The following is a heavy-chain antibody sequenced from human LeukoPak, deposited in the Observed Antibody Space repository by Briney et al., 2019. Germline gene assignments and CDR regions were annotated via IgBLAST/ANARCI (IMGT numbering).Heavy chain of an antibody. V-gene: IGHV3-7*01. CDR1: GFTFNSYW. J-gene: IGHJ3*02. CDR3: ARSNWTAFDI. D-gene: IGHD1-20*01. Sequence: GGSLRLSCAASGFTFNSYWMSWVRQAPGKGLEWVANIKQDGSEKYYVDSVKGRFTISRDNAKNSLYLQMNSLRAEDTAVFYCARSNWTAFDIWGQGTMVTVSS. CDR2: IKQDGSEK.